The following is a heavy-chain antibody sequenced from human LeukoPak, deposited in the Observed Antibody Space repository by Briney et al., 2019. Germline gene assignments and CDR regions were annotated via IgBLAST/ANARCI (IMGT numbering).Heavy chain of an antibody. V-gene: IGHV4-59*08. J-gene: IGHJ3*02. CDR2: IYYIGST. Sequence: PSETLSLTCTVSGGSISNYYWSWIRQPPGKGLEWIGYIYYIGSTNYNPSLKSRVTTSIDTSKNQFSLNLISVTAADTAVYYCARHRGSYGGYDHDGFDIWGQGTMVTVFS. CDR3: ARHRGSYGGYDHDGFDI. D-gene: IGHD5-12*01. CDR1: GGSISNYY.